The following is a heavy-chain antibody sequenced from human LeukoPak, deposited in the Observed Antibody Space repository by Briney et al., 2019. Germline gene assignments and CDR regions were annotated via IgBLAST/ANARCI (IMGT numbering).Heavy chain of an antibody. V-gene: IGHV1-8*01. CDR1: GYTFTSYD. D-gene: IGHD6-6*01. Sequence: GASVKVSCKASGYTFTSYDINWVRQATGQGPEWMGWMNPNSGNTGYAQKFQGRVTMTRNTSISTAYMELSSLRSEDTAVYYCARTARPRGYWFDPWGQGTLVTVSS. CDR3: ARTARPRGYWFDP. J-gene: IGHJ5*02. CDR2: MNPNSGNT.